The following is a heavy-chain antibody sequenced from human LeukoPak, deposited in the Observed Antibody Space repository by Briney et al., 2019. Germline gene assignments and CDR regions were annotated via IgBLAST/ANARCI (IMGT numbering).Heavy chain of an antibody. J-gene: IGHJ4*02. V-gene: IGHV1-69*01. CDR1: GGTFSNYA. D-gene: IGHD2-2*01. CDR3: ARGTRYCSSTSCYPDFDY. Sequence: GALVKVSCKASGGTFSNYAISWVRQAPGQGLEWMGGIIPIFGTANYAQKFQGRVTITADESTSTAYMELSSLRSEDTAVYYCARGTRYCSSTSCYPDFDYWGQGTLVTVSS. CDR2: IIPIFGTA.